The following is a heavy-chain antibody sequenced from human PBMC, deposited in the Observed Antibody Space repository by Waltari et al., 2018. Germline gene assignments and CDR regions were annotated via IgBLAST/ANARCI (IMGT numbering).Heavy chain of an antibody. Sequence: QVQLVQSGAEVKKPGSSVTVSCKASGGTFSSYAISWVRQAPGQGLEWMGGIIPSFGTANYEQKFQGRVTITADKSTSTAYMELSSLRSEDTAVYYCAVSSSYSSSWQFDYWGQGTLVTVSS. CDR3: AVSSSYSSSWQFDY. CDR2: IIPSFGTA. J-gene: IGHJ4*02. CDR1: GGTFSSYA. V-gene: IGHV1-69*14. D-gene: IGHD6-13*01.